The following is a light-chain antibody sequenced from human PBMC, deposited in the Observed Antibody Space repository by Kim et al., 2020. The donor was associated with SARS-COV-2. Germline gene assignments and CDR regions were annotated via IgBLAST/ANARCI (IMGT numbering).Light chain of an antibody. J-gene: IGKJ5*01. V-gene: IGKV3-11*01. CDR3: QQSTDWPST. Sequence: LPQGERATPACRASLCAGRFLAWYQQTPGLPPRLLIKGASKRATGIPARFGGGGSGTDFPLTTSRLGPEDSAVYYCQQSTDWPSTFGQGTRMGIK. CDR1: LCAGRF. CDR2: GAS.